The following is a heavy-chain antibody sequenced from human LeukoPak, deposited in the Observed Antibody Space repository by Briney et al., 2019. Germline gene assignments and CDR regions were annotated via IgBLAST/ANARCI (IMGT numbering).Heavy chain of an antibody. CDR1: GYTFTSYG. J-gene: IGHJ6*03. D-gene: IGHD1-7*01. CDR2: ISAYNGNT. Sequence: ASVKVSCKASGYTFTSYGISWVRQAPGQGLEWIGWISAYNGNTNCAQKLQGRVTMTTDTSTSTAYMELRSLRSDDTAVYYCARAKLELHFIHYYYMDVWGKGTTVTVSS. CDR3: ARAKLELHFIHYYYMDV. V-gene: IGHV1-18*01.